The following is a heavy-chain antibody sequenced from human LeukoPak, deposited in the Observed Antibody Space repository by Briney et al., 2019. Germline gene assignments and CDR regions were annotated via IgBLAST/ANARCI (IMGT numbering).Heavy chain of an antibody. CDR2: ISTYNGDT. D-gene: IGHD6-19*01. V-gene: IGHV1-18*04. CDR1: GYTFTRYA. CDR3: ARDPSNTSGRYIYFDS. Sequence: ASVKVSFKASGYTFTRYAISWVRQAPGQGLEWMGWISTYNGDTNYAQNLQGRVTMTRDTSTSTAYMDLRGLRSDDTAVYYCARDPSNTSGRYIYFDSWSQGTLVTVSS. J-gene: IGHJ4*02.